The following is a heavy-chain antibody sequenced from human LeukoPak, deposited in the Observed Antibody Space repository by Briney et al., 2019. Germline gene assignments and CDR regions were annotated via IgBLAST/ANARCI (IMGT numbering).Heavy chain of an antibody. CDR3: ARLESAPVTRTS. V-gene: IGHV4-34*01. Sequence: SETLSLTCAVYGGSFSAYYWSWIRQPPGKGLEWIGEINHSGSTNYNPYLKSRVAISVDTSRNQFSLRLSSVTAADTAVYYCARLESAPVTRTSWGQGTLVTVSS. CDR2: INHSGST. CDR1: GGSFSAYY. D-gene: IGHD4-11*01. J-gene: IGHJ5*02.